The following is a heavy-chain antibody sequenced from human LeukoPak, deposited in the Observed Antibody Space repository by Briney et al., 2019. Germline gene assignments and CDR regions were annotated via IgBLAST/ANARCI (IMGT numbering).Heavy chain of an antibody. D-gene: IGHD3-16*01. CDR1: GFTFSSYS. V-gene: IGHV3-7*01. Sequence: PGGSLRLSCTASGFTFSSYSMNWVRQAPGQGLQWVANINQDGSETDYVDSVKGRFTISRDNAKNSLYLQMDSLRADDSALYYCATRKCLGCQLFYLDYWGQGSLVTVSS. J-gene: IGHJ4*02. CDR3: ATRKCLGCQLFYLDY. CDR2: INQDGSET.